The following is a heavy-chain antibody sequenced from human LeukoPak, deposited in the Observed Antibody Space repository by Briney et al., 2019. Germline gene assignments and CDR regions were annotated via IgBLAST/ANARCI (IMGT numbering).Heavy chain of an antibody. CDR3: ARRKVTMVRGVALNWFDP. J-gene: IGHJ5*02. D-gene: IGHD3-10*01. V-gene: IGHV4-34*01. Sequence: SETLPLTRRVFRGFFSGYYWSWIRQPPWKGLEGIGEINHSGNTNYNPSLKSRITISVDTSKNQFSLKLSSVTAADTAVYYCARRKVTMVRGVALNWFDPWGQGTLVTVSS. CDR1: RGFFSGYY. CDR2: INHSGNT.